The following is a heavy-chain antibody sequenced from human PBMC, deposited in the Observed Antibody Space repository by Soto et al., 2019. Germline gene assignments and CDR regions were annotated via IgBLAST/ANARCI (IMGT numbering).Heavy chain of an antibody. CDR2: IGTTGGDT. CDR1: GFTFSIYP. J-gene: IGHJ2*01. V-gene: IGHV3-23*01. Sequence: EVQLLESGGGLVQPGGSLRLSCAASGFTFSIYPMSWVRQTPEKGLEWVSTIGTTGGDTYYADSVWGRSTISRDDSKNTLYLQMSSLRAEESAVYYCAKSRVDSGRGYFDLWGRGTLVTVSS. D-gene: IGHD6-25*01. CDR3: AKSRVDSGRGYFDL.